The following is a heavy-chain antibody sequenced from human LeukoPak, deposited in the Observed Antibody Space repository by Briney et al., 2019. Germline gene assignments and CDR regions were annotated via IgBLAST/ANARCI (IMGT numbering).Heavy chain of an antibody. V-gene: IGHV1-2*02. J-gene: IGHJ5*02. D-gene: IGHD3-10*01. CDR1: GYTFTGYY. CDR2: INPNSGGT. CDR3: ARDQESGDRFYNWFDP. Sequence: ASVKVSCKASGYTFTGYYIHWVRQAPGQGREWMGWINPNSGGTNYAQKSQGRVTMTRDTSISTAYMELSRLRSDDTAVYYCARDQESGDRFYNWFDPWGQGTLVTVSS.